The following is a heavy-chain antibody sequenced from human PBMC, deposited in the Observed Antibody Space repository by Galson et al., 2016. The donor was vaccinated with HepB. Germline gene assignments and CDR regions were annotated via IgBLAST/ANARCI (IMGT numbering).Heavy chain of an antibody. CDR2: VWFDGSKK. J-gene: IGHJ4*02. V-gene: IGHV3-33*01. Sequence: SLRLSCAASGFRFSDYGMHWVRQAPGRGLEWVALVWFDGSKKFYADSVKGRFTISRDNAKNTLFLQMNSLRVEDSAVYYCARAPETGYDFWSGYADFWGQGNLATVSS. CDR3: ARAPETGYDFWSGYADF. D-gene: IGHD3-3*01. CDR1: GFRFSDYG.